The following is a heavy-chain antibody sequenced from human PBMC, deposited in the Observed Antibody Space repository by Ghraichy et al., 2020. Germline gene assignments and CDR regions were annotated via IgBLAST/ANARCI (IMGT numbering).Heavy chain of an antibody. CDR2: INHSGST. V-gene: IGHV4-34*01. CDR3: ARGRKYYYDSSGYYYVPYYYYGMDV. D-gene: IGHD3-22*01. CDR1: GGYFSGYY. J-gene: IGHJ6*02. Sequence: SETLSLTCAVYGGYFSGYYWSWIRQPPGKGLEWIGEINHSGSTNYNPSLKSRVTISVDTSKNQFSLKLSSVTAADTAVYYCARGRKYYYDSSGYYYVPYYYYGMDVWGQGTTVTVSS.